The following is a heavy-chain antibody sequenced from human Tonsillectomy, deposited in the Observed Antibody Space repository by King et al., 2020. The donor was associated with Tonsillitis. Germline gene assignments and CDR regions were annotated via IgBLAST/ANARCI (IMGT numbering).Heavy chain of an antibody. J-gene: IGHJ4*02. CDR3: ARDGQWLRY. D-gene: IGHD6-19*01. CDR2: IISISSFT. CDR1: GFTFSYLY. Sequence: VQLVESGGGLVKPVGSLRLSCASSGFTFSYLYMILIRQAPGKGLEWLSYIISISSFTKYADSVKGRFTISRDNAKNSLYLQMNSLRAEDTAVYYCARDGQWLRYWGQGALVTVSS. V-gene: IGHV3-11*06.